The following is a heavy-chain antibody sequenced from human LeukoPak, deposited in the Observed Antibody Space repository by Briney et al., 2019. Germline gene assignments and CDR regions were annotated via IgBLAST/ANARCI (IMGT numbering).Heavy chain of an antibody. CDR3: ARSWFGDLYYFDY. Sequence: PGGSLRLSCAASRFTFSSYSMNWVRQAPGKGLEWVSSISSSSSYIYYADSVKGRFTISRDNAKNSLYLQMNGLRAEDTAVYYCARSWFGDLYYFDYWGQGTLVTVSS. D-gene: IGHD3-10*01. V-gene: IGHV3-21*01. CDR2: ISSSSSYI. J-gene: IGHJ4*02. CDR1: RFTFSSYS.